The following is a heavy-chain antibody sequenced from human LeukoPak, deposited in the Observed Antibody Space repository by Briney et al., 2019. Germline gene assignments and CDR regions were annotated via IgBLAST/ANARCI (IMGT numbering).Heavy chain of an antibody. Sequence: PGGSLRLSCAASGFTFNTYTMNRVRQAPGKGLEWVSTISGSGVGTHYADSVKGRFTISRDNSKNTLYLQMNSLRAEDTAVYYCAKDRSSGGSCYNYWGQGTLVTVSS. V-gene: IGHV3-23*01. D-gene: IGHD2-15*01. CDR1: GFTFNTYT. J-gene: IGHJ4*02. CDR2: ISGSGVGT. CDR3: AKDRSSGGSCYNY.